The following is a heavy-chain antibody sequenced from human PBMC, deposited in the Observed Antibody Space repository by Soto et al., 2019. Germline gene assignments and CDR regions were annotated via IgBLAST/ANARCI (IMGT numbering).Heavy chain of an antibody. Sequence: QMQLVQSGAEVKKPGSSVKVSCEASGDSISSYAISWVRQAPGEGLEWMGGIIPFLGSPRYPQNSQGRVTITADESTXXXXXXLTSLRSEDTAVYYCARAPLHETHTVMDYYCDSWGQGTLVTVSS. J-gene: IGHJ4*02. CDR1: GDSISSYA. D-gene: IGHD4-4*01. CDR3: ARAPLHETHTVMDYYCDS. CDR2: IIPFLGSP. V-gene: IGHV1-69*01.